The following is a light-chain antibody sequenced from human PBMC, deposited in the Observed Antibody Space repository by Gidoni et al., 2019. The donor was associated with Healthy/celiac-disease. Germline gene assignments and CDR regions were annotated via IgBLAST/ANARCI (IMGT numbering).Light chain of an antibody. J-gene: IGKJ3*01. CDR2: LGS. CDR3: MQALQTPLT. CDR1: QSLLHSNGYNY. Sequence: DSVMTQSPLSLPVTPGEPASISCRSSQSLLHSNGYNYLDWYLQKPGQSPQLLIYLGSNRASGVPDRFSGSGSGTDFTLKISRVEAEDVGVYYCMQALQTPLTFGPGTKVDIK. V-gene: IGKV2-28*01.